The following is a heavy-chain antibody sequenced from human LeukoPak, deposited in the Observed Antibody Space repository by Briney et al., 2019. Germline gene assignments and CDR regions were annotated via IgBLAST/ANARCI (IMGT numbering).Heavy chain of an antibody. J-gene: IGHJ4*02. Sequence: GESLETSFKGSGYKYHAYWIGWVRQMPGKGLEWMGIIYPVDSDTRYSPSFQGQVTISIDKSIGTAYLQWSSLKASDTAIYYCARQAVYTSAFDFWGQASLATVSS. V-gene: IGHV5-51*01. CDR1: GYKYHAYW. CDR3: ARQAVYTSAFDF. CDR2: IYPVDSDT. D-gene: IGHD6-19*01.